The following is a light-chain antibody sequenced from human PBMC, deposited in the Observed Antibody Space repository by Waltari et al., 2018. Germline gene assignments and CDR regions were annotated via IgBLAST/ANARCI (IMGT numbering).Light chain of an antibody. CDR2: RND. Sequence: QSVLTQPPSASGTPGQRVTISCSGTSSNIGSHTVNWYQQIPGTAPKLLIYRNDERPSRVPDRFSGSKSGTSASLAISGLQSEDEADYYCATWDDSLNGLSLSGLVVFGGGTKLTVL. J-gene: IGLJ2*01. CDR1: SSNIGSHT. CDR3: ATWDDSLNGLSLSGLVV. V-gene: IGLV1-44*01.